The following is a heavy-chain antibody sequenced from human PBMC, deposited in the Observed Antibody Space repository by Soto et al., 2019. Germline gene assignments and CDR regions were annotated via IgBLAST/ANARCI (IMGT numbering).Heavy chain of an antibody. CDR2: ITHSGTYV. Sequence: GGSLRLSCTASGFTFSEYSMSWVRQAPGKGLVWVSSITHSGTYVYYADSVKGRFTISRDSASNSLFLQMTSLRAEDTAVYHCARARGNDWYSDYWGQGTLVTVSS. J-gene: IGHJ4*02. D-gene: IGHD5-12*01. CDR3: ARARGNDWYSDY. CDR1: GFTFSEYS. V-gene: IGHV3-21*01.